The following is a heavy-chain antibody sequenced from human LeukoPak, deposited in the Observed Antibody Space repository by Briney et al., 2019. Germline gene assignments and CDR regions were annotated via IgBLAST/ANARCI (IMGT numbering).Heavy chain of an antibody. V-gene: IGHV3-9*01. J-gene: IGHJ4*02. CDR1: GFTFDDYA. CDR2: ISWNSGSI. D-gene: IGHD3-10*01. CDR3: AKDMRAYYYGSGSSTDY. Sequence: GGSLRLSCAASGFTFDDYAMHWVRQAPGKGLEWVSGISWNSGSIGYADSVKGRFTISRDNAKNSLYLQMNSLRAEDTALYYCAKDMRAYYYGSGSSTDYWGQGTLVTVSS.